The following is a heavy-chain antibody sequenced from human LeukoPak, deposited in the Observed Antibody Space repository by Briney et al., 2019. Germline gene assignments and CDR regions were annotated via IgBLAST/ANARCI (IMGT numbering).Heavy chain of an antibody. J-gene: IGHJ4*02. CDR3: ARGRGPTHFY. V-gene: IGHV3-7*01. CDR1: GGSISSYY. CDR2: IKQDGSEK. D-gene: IGHD1-26*01. Sequence: PSETLSLTCTVSGGSISSYYWSWVRQAPGKGLEWVANIKQDGSEKYYVDSVKGRFTISRDNAKNSLYLQMNSLRAEDTAVYYCARGRGPTHFYWGQGTLVTVSS.